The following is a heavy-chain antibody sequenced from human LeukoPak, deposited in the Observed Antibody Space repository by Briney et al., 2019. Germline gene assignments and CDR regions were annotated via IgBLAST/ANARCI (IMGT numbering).Heavy chain of an antibody. CDR3: ARGRHYFASGTVWAYDY. Sequence: GASVKVSCKASGYTFTSYDINWVRQATGQGLEWMGWMNPNSGNTGYAQKFQARVTMTWNTSISTAYMELISLRSEDTAVYYCARGRHYFASGTVWAYDYWGQGTLVTVSS. CDR1: GYTFTSYD. D-gene: IGHD3-10*01. CDR2: MNPNSGNT. J-gene: IGHJ4*02. V-gene: IGHV1-8*01.